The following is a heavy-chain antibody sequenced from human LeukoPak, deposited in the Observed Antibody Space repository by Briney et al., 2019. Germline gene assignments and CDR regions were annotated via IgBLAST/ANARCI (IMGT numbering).Heavy chain of an antibody. V-gene: IGHV3-30*02. CDR3: AKGVGSSWFYFDY. Sequence: GGSLRLSCAPSGFTFSSYGMHWVRQAPRKGLEWVAFIRYDGSNKYYADSVKGRFTISRDNSKNTLYLQMNSLRAEDTAVYYCAKGVGSSWFYFDYWGQGTLVTVSS. D-gene: IGHD6-13*01. J-gene: IGHJ4*02. CDR2: IRYDGSNK. CDR1: GFTFSSYG.